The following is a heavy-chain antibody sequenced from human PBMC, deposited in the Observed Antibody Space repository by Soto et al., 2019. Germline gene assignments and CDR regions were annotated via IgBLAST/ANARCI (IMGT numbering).Heavy chain of an antibody. CDR2: IYYAGGT. CDR3: ASEGFPQKYHFVY. V-gene: IGHV4-39*01. J-gene: IGHJ4*02. Sequence: PSETLSLTCTVSGASTNNNNNFWAWIRHPPGKGLEWIGSIYYAGGTYYNPSLKSRVTISVDTSKDQLSLRLRSVTVADTAVYDCASEGFPQKYHFVYWGQEGLVTVYS. CDR1: GASTNNNNNF. D-gene: IGHD2-2*02.